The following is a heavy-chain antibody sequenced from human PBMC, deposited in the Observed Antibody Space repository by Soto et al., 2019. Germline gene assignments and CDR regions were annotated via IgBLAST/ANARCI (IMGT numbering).Heavy chain of an antibody. V-gene: IGHV3-23*01. CDR2: ISGSGGST. D-gene: IGHD2-2*01. Sequence: EVQLLESGGGLVQPGGSLRLSCAASGFTFSSYAMSWVRQAPGKGLEWVSAISGSGGSTYYADSGKGRFTISRDNSKNTLYLQMNSLRAEDTAVYYCAKVRGRCSSTSCYRFDYWGQGTLVTVSS. CDR3: AKVRGRCSSTSCYRFDY. CDR1: GFTFSSYA. J-gene: IGHJ4*02.